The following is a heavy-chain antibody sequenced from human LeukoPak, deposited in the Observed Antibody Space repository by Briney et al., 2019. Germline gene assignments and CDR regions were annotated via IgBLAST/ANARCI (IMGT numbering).Heavy chain of an antibody. CDR1: GYAFTSYA. CDR3: ARDILWFGESKFDP. Sequence: ASVKVSCKASGYAFTSYAMNWVRQAPGQGLEWMGWINTNTGNPTYAQGFTGRFVFSLDTSVSTAYLQISSLKAEDTAVYYCARDILWFGESKFDPWGQGTLVTVSS. CDR2: INTNTGNP. J-gene: IGHJ5*02. D-gene: IGHD3-10*01. V-gene: IGHV7-4-1*02.